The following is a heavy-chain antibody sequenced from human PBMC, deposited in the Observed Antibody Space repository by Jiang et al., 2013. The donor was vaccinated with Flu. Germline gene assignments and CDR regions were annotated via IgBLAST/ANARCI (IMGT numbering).Heavy chain of an antibody. Sequence: GAEVKKPGASVKVSCKASRYTFTNSYIHWVRQAPGHGLEWMGWININSGATKYAQRFQGRVTLTRDTSISTAYMDLTGLKSDDAAVYYCARVIMTTSGLDPWGQGTLVTVSS. CDR2: ININSGAT. D-gene: IGHD3-10*01. J-gene: IGHJ5*02. CDR3: ARVIMTTSGLDP. CDR1: RYTFTNSY. V-gene: IGHV1-2*02.